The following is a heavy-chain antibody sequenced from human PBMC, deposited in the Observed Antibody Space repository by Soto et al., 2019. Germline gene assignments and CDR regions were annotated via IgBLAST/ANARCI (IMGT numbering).Heavy chain of an antibody. Sequence: GGPLRLSCAASGFTFSSYGMHWVRQAPGKGLEWVAIIWYDGSNKYYADSVKGRFTISRDNSKNTLYLQMNSLRAEDTAVYYCARDGEDNSRYLYYFDYWGQGT. V-gene: IGHV3-33*01. CDR3: ARDGEDNSRYLYYFDY. D-gene: IGHD2-15*01. J-gene: IGHJ4*02. CDR1: GFTFSSYG. CDR2: IWYDGSNK.